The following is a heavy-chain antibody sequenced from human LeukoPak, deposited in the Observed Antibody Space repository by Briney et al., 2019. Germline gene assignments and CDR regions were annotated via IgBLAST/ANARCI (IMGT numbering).Heavy chain of an antibody. Sequence: SETLSLTRTVSGGSLSSYYWSWIRQPPGKGREGIGFIYYSGSTNYNPSLKSRVTISVDTSKNQFSLKLSSVTAADTAVYYCARRPGRLVRGYFDYWGQGTLDTVSS. D-gene: IGHD6-19*01. V-gene: IGHV4-59*08. J-gene: IGHJ4*02. CDR2: IYYSGST. CDR1: GGSLSSYY. CDR3: ARRPGRLVRGYFDY.